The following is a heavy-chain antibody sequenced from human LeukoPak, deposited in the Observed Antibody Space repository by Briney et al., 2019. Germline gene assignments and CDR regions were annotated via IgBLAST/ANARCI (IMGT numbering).Heavy chain of an antibody. CDR3: ARSAGMTVASPDY. V-gene: IGHV3-30*03. Sequence: PGGSLRLSCAASGFTFSSYGMHWVRQAPGKGLEWVAVISYDGSNKYYADSVKGRFTISRDNSKNTLYLQMDSLRTEDTAVYYCARSAGMTVASPDYWGQGTLVTVSS. D-gene: IGHD6-19*01. CDR1: GFTFSSYG. J-gene: IGHJ4*02. CDR2: ISYDGSNK.